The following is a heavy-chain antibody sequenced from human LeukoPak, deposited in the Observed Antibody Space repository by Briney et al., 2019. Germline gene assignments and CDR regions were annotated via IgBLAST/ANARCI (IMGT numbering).Heavy chain of an antibody. CDR2: ISGSGGGT. J-gene: IGHJ4*02. V-gene: IGHV3-23*01. CDR1: GFTFIIYA. D-gene: IGHD6-19*01. Sequence: PGGSLRLSCAASGFTFIIYAMSWVRQAPGKGLEWVSTISGSGGGTYYADSVKGRFTISRDDSKNTLYLQMNSLRAADTALYYCAKDTRGLYRSDRLIDYWRQGTLLTVSS. CDR3: AKDTRGLYRSDRLIDY.